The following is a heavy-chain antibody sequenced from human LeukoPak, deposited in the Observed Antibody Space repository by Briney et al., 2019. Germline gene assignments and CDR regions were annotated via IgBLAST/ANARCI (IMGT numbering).Heavy chain of an antibody. D-gene: IGHD6-19*01. Sequence: ASVKVSCKASGYTFTSYAMNWVRQAPGQGREWMGWINTNTGNPTCAQGFTGRFVFSLDTSVSTAYLQISSLKAEDTAVYYCARVPIAVAGAGGSLNYWGQGTLVTVSS. CDR1: GYTFTSYA. J-gene: IGHJ4*02. CDR3: ARVPIAVAGAGGSLNY. V-gene: IGHV7-4-1*02. CDR2: INTNTGNP.